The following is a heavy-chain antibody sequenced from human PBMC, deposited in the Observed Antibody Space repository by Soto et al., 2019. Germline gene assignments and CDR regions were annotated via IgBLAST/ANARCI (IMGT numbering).Heavy chain of an antibody. Sequence: QVQLVESGGGVVQPGRSLRLSCAASGFSFSSYAMHWVRQAPGKGLEWVSVISFEGNDKYYADSVKGRFTISRDENEHTLYLQMNSLRPEDTAVYYCARDRYLDSYAFDSWGQGTLVTVSS. J-gene: IGHJ4*02. CDR3: ARDRYLDSYAFDS. D-gene: IGHD3-9*01. V-gene: IGHV3-30-3*01. CDR2: ISFEGNDK. CDR1: GFSFSSYA.